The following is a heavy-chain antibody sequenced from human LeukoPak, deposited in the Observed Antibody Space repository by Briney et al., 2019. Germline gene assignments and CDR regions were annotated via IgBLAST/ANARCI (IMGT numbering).Heavy chain of an antibody. Sequence: PGGSLRLSCAASRFTFSNYRMSWVRQAPGEGLEWVASIKQNGREKYYMDSVRGRFTISRDNAKNSLYLQMNSLRAEDTAVYYWESNRYSSNFFDYWGQGTLVTVSS. CDR1: RFTFSNYR. D-gene: IGHD6-13*01. V-gene: IGHV3-7*01. J-gene: IGHJ4*02. CDR2: IKQNGREK. CDR3: ESNRYSSNFFDY.